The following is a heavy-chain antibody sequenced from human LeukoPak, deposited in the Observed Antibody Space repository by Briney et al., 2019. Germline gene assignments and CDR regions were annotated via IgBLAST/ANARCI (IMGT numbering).Heavy chain of an antibody. CDR2: ISDDGTST. D-gene: IGHD4-17*01. V-gene: IGHV3-23*01. J-gene: IGHJ6*02. CDR3: ARGTMVTTDYGMDV. Sequence: GRCLRLSCAASGFTFSSYAMSWVRPAPGKGLEWVSAISDDGTSTYYADSVKGRFTTSRDNSKNTLYLQMNSLRAEDTAVYYCARGTMVTTDYGMDVWGQGTTVTVSS. CDR1: GFTFSSYA.